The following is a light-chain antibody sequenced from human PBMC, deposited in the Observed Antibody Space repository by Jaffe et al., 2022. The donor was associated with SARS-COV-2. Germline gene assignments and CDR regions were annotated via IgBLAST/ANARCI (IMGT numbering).Light chain of an antibody. V-gene: IGLV2-11*01. CDR1: SSDVGAHNY. J-gene: IGLJ3*02. Sequence: QSALTQPRSVSGSPGQSVTISCTGTSSDVGAHNYVSWYQQHPGKAPKLMIYDVSKRPSGVPDRFSGSKSGNTASLTISGLLAEDEADYYCCSYAGYVWFFGGGTKLTVL. CDR2: DVS. CDR3: CSYAGYVWF.